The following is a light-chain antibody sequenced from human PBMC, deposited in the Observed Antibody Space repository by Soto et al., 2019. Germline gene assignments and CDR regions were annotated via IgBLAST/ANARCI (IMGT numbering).Light chain of an antibody. CDR1: SSDVGGYDS. CDR3: SSYAGSNTFV. Sequence: SALTQPPSSSVSPGQSVTISFSGTSSDVGGYDSVSWYQHHPGKVPKLIIFDVDKWPSGVPDRFSGFKSGNTASLTVSGLRAEDEADYYCSSYAGSNTFVFGTGTKVTVL. V-gene: IGLV2-8*01. CDR2: DVD. J-gene: IGLJ1*01.